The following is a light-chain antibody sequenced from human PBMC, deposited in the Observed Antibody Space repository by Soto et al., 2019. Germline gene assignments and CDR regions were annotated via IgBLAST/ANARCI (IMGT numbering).Light chain of an antibody. J-gene: IGKJ5*01. Sequence: AIRMTQSPSSLSASTGDRVTITCRASQGISSALAWYQQKPGKAPKLLIYDASSLESGVPSRFSGSGSGTDFTLTISSLQPEDFATYYCQQFNNYFTFGQGTRLEI. V-gene: IGKV1D-13*01. CDR2: DAS. CDR3: QQFNNYFT. CDR1: QGISSA.